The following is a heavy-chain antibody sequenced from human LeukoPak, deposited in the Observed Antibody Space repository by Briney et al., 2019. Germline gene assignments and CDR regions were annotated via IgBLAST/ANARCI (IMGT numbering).Heavy chain of an antibody. V-gene: IGHV3-30*19. CDR2: ISYDGSNK. CDR1: GFTFSSYG. CDR3: ARDVGPLDY. D-gene: IGHD1-26*01. J-gene: IGHJ4*02. Sequence: GGSLRLSCAASGFTFSSYGMHWVRQAPGEGLEWMAVISYDGSNKYYADSVKGRFTISRDNSKNTLYLQMNSLRAEDTAVYYCARDVGPLDYWGQGTLVTVSS.